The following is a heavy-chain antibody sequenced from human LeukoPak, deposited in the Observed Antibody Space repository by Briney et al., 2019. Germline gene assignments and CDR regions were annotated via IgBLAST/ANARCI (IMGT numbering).Heavy chain of an antibody. J-gene: IGHJ6*03. CDR1: GGSISSSSYY. V-gene: IGHV4-39*07. D-gene: IGHD2-15*01. CDR3: ARDLIRGYCSGGSCYSHYYMDV. CDR2: IYYSGST. Sequence: SETLSLTCTVSGGSISSSSYYWGWIRQPPGKGLEWIGSIYYSGSTYYDPSLKSRVTISVDTSKNQFSLKLSSVTAADTAVYYCARDLIRGYCSGGSCYSHYYMDVWGKGTTVTVSS.